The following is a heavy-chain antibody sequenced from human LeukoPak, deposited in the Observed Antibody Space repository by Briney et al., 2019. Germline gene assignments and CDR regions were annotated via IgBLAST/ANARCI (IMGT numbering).Heavy chain of an antibody. J-gene: IGHJ6*02. D-gene: IGHD2-2*01. Sequence: GRCLRLSCAAAGFTFSSYAMSWVRQAPGKGLEWVSAISGSGGSTYYADSVKGRFTISRDNSKNTLYLQMNSLRAEDTAVYYCAKDLYCSSTSCPEDFYYYYGMDVWGQGTTVTVSS. CDR1: GFTFSSYA. CDR3: AKDLYCSSTSCPEDFYYYYGMDV. CDR2: ISGSGGST. V-gene: IGHV3-23*01.